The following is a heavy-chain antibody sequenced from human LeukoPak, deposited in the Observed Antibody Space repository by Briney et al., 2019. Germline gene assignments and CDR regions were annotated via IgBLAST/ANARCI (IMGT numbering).Heavy chain of an antibody. CDR3: ARAGAVSSSSYYYYYMDV. J-gene: IGHJ6*03. Sequence: GGSLRLSCAASGFTFSSYAMHWVRQAPGEGLEYVSAISSNGGSTYYANSVKGRFTISRDNSKNTLYLQMGSLRAEDMAVYYCARAGAVSSSSYYYYYMDVWGKGTTVTVSS. CDR1: GFTFSSYA. V-gene: IGHV3-64*01. D-gene: IGHD6-13*01. CDR2: ISSNGGST.